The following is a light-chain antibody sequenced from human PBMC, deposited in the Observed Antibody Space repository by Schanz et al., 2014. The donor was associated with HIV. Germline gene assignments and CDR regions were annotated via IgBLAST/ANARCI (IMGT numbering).Light chain of an antibody. CDR2: DVT. V-gene: IGLV2-11*01. CDR1: SSDVGGYDY. CDR3: ASYAGSNNFEV. Sequence: QSALTQPRSVSGSPGQSVTISCTGTSSDVGGYDYVSWYQQHPGKAPKLMIYDVTKRPSGVPDRFSGSKSGTSVSLAISGLRSEDEADYYCASYAGSNNFEVFGTGTKLTVL. J-gene: IGLJ1*01.